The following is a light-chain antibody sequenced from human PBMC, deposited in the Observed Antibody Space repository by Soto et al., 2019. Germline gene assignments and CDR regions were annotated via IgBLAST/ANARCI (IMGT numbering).Light chain of an antibody. J-gene: IGKJ2*01. V-gene: IGKV3-15*01. Sequence: EIVMTHSPATLSVSPGERSTLSCRASQSVSSNLAWYQQKPGQAPRLLIYVASTRATGIPARFSGSGSGTEFTLTISSLQSEDFAVYYWQQYNNWPPYTFGQGTKLEIK. CDR3: QQYNNWPPYT. CDR1: QSVSSN. CDR2: VAS.